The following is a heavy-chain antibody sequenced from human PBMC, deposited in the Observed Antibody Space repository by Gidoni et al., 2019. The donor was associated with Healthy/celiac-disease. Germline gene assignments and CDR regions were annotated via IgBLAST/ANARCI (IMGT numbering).Heavy chain of an antibody. CDR2: IDPSDSYT. Sequence: EVQLVQSGAEVKKPGESLRISCKGSGYSFTSYWISWVRQMPGKGLGWMGRIDPSDSYTNYSPSFQGHVTISADKSISTAYLQWSSLKASDTAMYYCARHDPMGYLDYYYYGMDVWGQGTTVTVSS. CDR3: ARHDPMGYLDYYYYGMDV. D-gene: IGHD2-8*01. J-gene: IGHJ6*02. V-gene: IGHV5-10-1*03. CDR1: GYSFTSYW.